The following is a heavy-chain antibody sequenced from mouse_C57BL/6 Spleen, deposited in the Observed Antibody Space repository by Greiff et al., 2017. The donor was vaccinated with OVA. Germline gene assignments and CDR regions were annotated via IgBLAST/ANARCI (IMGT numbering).Heavy chain of an antibody. CDR2: IHPNSGST. V-gene: IGHV1-64*01. CDR3: AREGRSWYFDY. CDR1: GYTFTSYW. Sequence: VQLQQPGAELVKPGASVKLSCKASGYTFTSYWMHWVKQRPGQGLEWIGMIHPNSGSTNYNEKFKSKATLTVDKSSSTAYMQLSSLTSEDSAVYYCAREGRSWYFDYWGQGTTLTVSS. J-gene: IGHJ2*01.